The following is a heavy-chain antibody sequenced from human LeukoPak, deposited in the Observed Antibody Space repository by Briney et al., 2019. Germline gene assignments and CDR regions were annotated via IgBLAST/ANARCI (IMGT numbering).Heavy chain of an antibody. D-gene: IGHD5-18*01. CDR2: IWYDGSNK. V-gene: IGHV3-33*01. Sequence: GGSLRLSCAASGFTFRSYGVHWVRQAPGKGLEWVAVIWYDGSNKHYADSVKGRFTISRDNSKNTLYLQMNSLRAEDTAVYYCARETAMVPDHWGQGTLVTVSS. J-gene: IGHJ5*02. CDR3: ARETAMVPDH. CDR1: GFTFRSYG.